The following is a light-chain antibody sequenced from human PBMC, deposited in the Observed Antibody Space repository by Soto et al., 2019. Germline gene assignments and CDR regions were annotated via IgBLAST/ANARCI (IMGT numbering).Light chain of an antibody. CDR3: QSADSSGTSLV. J-gene: IGLJ2*01. V-gene: IGLV3-25*03. CDR1: ALPKQY. CDR2: KDS. Sequence: SYELTQPPSVSVSPGQTARITCSGDALPKQYASWYQQKPGQAPVLVIYKDSERPSGIPERFSGSSSGTTVTLTISGVQAEDEADYYCQSADSSGTSLVFGGGTKVTVL.